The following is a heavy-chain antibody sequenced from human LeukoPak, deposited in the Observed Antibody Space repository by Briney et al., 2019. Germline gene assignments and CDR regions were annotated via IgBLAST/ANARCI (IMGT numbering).Heavy chain of an antibody. V-gene: IGHV4-59*01. CDR2: IHYSGTT. Sequence: SETLSLTCTVSGGSISAYYWSWIRQPPGKGQEWIGYIHYSGTTNYYPSLKSRVTIALDTSKNQFSLKLNSVTAADTAVYCCARFGTSSSRFFDQWGQGTLVTVSS. J-gene: IGHJ4*02. CDR3: ARFGTSSSRFFDQ. CDR1: GGSISAYY. D-gene: IGHD6-6*01.